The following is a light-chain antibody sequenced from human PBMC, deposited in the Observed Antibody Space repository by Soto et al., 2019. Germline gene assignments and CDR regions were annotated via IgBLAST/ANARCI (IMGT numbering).Light chain of an antibody. J-gene: IGKJ3*01. Sequence: DIPMTQSPSSLSASVGDRVSITCRASQSIRSHLNWYQHKPGKAPKVLIYAASSLQGGVPSRFSGSGSATDFTLTIKSLQPEDIATYYCQQSFTSPFTFGPGTKVDVK. CDR2: AAS. CDR3: QQSFTSPFT. V-gene: IGKV1-39*01. CDR1: QSIRSH.